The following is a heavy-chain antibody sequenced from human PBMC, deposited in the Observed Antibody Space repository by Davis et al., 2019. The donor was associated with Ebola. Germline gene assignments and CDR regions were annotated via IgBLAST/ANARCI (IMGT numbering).Heavy chain of an antibody. V-gene: IGHV3-23*01. CDR2: INPSGADT. Sequence: GESLKISCVASGFAFSTYAMTWVRQAPGKGLEWVSGINPSGADTYYAESVKGRFTISRDNSKNTLYLQMNSLRAEDTALYYCAKSRGASCYSSVDYWGQGTLATVSS. CDR1: GFAFSTYA. J-gene: IGHJ4*02. D-gene: IGHD2-15*01. CDR3: AKSRGASCYSSVDY.